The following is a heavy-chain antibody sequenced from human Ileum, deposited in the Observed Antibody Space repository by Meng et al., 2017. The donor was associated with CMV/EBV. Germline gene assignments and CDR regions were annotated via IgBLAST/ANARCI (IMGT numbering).Heavy chain of an antibody. D-gene: IGHD3-22*01. CDR1: AYG. J-gene: IGHJ4*02. Sequence: AYGMSWVRQAPGKGLEWVSGINWNGGSTGYADSVKGRFTISRDNAKNSLYLQMNSLRAEDTALYYCARDGLILTTYYYDSSGYYLDYWGQGTLVTVSS. V-gene: IGHV3-20*03. CDR3: ARDGLILTTYYYDSSGYYLDY. CDR2: INWNGGST.